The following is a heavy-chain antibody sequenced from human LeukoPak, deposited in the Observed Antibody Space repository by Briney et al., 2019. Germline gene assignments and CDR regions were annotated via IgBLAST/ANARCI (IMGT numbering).Heavy chain of an antibody. V-gene: IGHV1-8*01. CDR3: ARGRLLRGSPDAFDV. CDR1: GYTFTSHY. J-gene: IGHJ3*01. Sequence: ASVKVSCKASGYTFTSHYINWVRQATGQGLEWMGRLDPHSGNTGYSQRFQGRLSITRDTSIGTAYMDLRSLRFEDTAIYYCARGRLLRGSPDAFDVWGQGTMVPVSS. CDR2: LDPHSGNT. D-gene: IGHD1-26*01.